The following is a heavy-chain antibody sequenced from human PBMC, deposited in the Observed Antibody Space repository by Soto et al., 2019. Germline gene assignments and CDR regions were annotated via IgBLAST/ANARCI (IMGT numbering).Heavy chain of an antibody. CDR2: IWYDGSNK. J-gene: IGHJ4*02. V-gene: IGHV3-33*01. CDR1: GFPFSSYG. Sequence: QVQLVESGGGVVQPGRSLRLSCAGSGFPFSSYGMHWVRQAPGKGLDWVAVIWYDGSNKDYADSVKGRFTISRDNSKNTLYLQMNNLRVDDTAVYYCASSINWGQGTLVTVSS. CDR3: ASSIN.